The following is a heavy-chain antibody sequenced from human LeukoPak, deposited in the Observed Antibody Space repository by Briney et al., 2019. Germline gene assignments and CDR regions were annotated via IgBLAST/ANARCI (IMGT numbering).Heavy chain of an antibody. J-gene: IGHJ4*02. V-gene: IGHV1-46*01. D-gene: IGHD1-14*01. CDR1: GYTFTSYY. Sequence: ASVKVSCKASGYTFTSYYMHWVRQAPGQGLEWLGIINPSGGSTSYAQKFQGRVTMARDTSTSTVYMELSSLRSEDTAVYYCARAPEVDSDFDYWGQGTLVTVSS. CDR3: ARAPEVDSDFDY. CDR2: INPSGGST.